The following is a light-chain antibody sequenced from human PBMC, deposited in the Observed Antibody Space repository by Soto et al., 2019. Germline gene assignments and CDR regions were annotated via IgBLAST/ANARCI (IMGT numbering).Light chain of an antibody. J-gene: IGKJ5*01. V-gene: IGKV3-20*01. CDR1: QSVSSSY. CDR3: QQYGSSPIT. CDR2: GAS. Sequence: EIVLTQSPGTLSLSPGERATLSCRASQSVSSSYLAWYQQKPGQAPRLLIYGASSRATGIPDRFSGSGSGTDFTLTISRLEPEDFAVYYCQQYGSSPITSAQGTRLEIK.